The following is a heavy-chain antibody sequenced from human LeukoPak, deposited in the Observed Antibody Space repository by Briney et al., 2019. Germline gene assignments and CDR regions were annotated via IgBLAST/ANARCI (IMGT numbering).Heavy chain of an antibody. CDR2: IIPILGIA. J-gene: IGHJ4*02. Sequence: SVTVSRKASGGTFSRYAISWVRQAPGQGLEWMGRIIPILGIANYAQKFQGRVTITADKSTSTAYMELSSLRSEDTAVYYCAVVEGLGYDYWGQGTLVTVSS. CDR1: GGTFSRYA. D-gene: IGHD2-2*01. V-gene: IGHV1-69*04. CDR3: AVVEGLGYDY.